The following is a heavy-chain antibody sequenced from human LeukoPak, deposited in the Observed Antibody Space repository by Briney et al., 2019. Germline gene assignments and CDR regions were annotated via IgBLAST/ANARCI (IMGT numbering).Heavy chain of an antibody. V-gene: IGHV4-34*01. CDR1: GESFSGYY. CDR2: INHSGST. CDR3: AGVRGRGSTSWLDY. J-gene: IGHJ4*02. D-gene: IGHD2-2*01. Sequence: WETLSLTCAVYGESFSGYYWSWIRQPPGKGLEWIGEINHSGSTNYNPSLKSRVTISVDTSKNQFSLKLSSVTAADTAVYYCAGVRGRGSTSWLDYWGQGTLVTVSS.